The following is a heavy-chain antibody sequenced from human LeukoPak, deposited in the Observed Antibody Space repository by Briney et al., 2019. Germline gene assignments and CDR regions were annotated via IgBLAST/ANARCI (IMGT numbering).Heavy chain of an antibody. J-gene: IGHJ6*03. D-gene: IGHD3-3*01. CDR2: INTNTGNP. V-gene: IGHV7-4-1*02. CDR3: ARETQKYYDFWSGYYYYYYMDV. CDR1: GYTFTSYA. Sequence: ASVKVSCKASGYTFTSYAMNWVRQAPGQGLEWMGWINTNTGNPTYAQGFTGRFVFSLDTSVSTAYLQISSLKAEDTAVYYCARETQKYYDFWSGYYYYYYMDVWGKGTTVTVSS.